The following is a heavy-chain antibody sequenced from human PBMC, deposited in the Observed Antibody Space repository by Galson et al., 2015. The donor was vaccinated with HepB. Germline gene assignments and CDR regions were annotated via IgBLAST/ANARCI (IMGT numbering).Heavy chain of an antibody. J-gene: IGHJ5*02. D-gene: IGHD1-26*01. Sequence: SLRLSCAASGFTFSLFPMNWVRQAPGKGLEWVSYISSSSTTIYYADSVKGRFTISRDNAKNSLYLQMNSLRAEDTAVYYCARRRFTGGFDPWGQGTLVTVSS. CDR3: ARRRFTGGFDP. CDR1: GFTFSLFP. CDR2: ISSSSTTI. V-gene: IGHV3-48*01.